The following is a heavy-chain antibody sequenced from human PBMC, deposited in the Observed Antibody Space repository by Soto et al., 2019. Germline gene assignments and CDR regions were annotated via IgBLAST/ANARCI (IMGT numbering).Heavy chain of an antibody. CDR3: ARDQVGAATEYFQH. CDR1: GFTVSSNY. D-gene: IGHD1-26*01. V-gene: IGHV3-66*01. J-gene: IGHJ1*01. CDR2: IYSGGST. Sequence: EVPLVESGGGLVQPGGSLRLSCAASGFTVSSNYMSWVRQAPGKGLEWVSVIYSGGSTYYADSVKGRFTISRDNSKNTLYLQMNSLRAEDTAVYYWARDQVGAATEYFQHWGQGTLVTVSS.